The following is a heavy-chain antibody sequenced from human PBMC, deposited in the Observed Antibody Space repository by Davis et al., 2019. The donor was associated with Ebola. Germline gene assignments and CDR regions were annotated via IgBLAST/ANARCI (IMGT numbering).Heavy chain of an antibody. D-gene: IGHD4-17*01. V-gene: IGHV3-53*01. CDR3: ARDSDYGDYAEDYYYGMDV. Sequence: PGGSLRLSCAASGFTVSSNYMSWVRQAPGKGLEWVSVIYSGGSTYYADSVKGRFTISRDNSKNTLYLQMNSLRAEDTAVYYCARDSDYGDYAEDYYYGMDVWGQGTTVTVSS. CDR1: GFTVSSNY. CDR2: IYSGGST. J-gene: IGHJ6*02.